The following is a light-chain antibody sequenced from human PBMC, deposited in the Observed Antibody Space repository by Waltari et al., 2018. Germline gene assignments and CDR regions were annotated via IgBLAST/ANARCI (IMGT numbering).Light chain of an antibody. CDR1: SSNIGSNT. V-gene: IGLV1-44*01. CDR3: AAWDDSLNGPV. CDR2: SNN. Sequence: QSLLTQPPSASGTPGQRVTIPCSGRSSNIGSNTVNWYPQPPGTAPQPPTYSNNQPPSGVPDRFSGSKSGTSASLAISGLQSEDEADYYCAAWDDSLNGPVFGGGTKLTVL. J-gene: IGLJ2*01.